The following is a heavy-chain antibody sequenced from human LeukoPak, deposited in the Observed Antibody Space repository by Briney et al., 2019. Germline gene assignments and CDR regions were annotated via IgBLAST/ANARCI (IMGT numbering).Heavy chain of an antibody. J-gene: IGHJ4*02. CDR3: ARDRSFGSADD. D-gene: IGHD3-10*01. V-gene: IGHV3-33*01. CDR1: GFIFSNYG. CDR2: IWYDASRQ. Sequence: GGSLRLSCTASGFIFSNYGMRWVRQAPGKGLEWVAGIWYDASRQDYADAVKGRFIISRDSSTLYLQMNSLRAEDTAVYYCARDRSFGSADDWGQGTLVTVSS.